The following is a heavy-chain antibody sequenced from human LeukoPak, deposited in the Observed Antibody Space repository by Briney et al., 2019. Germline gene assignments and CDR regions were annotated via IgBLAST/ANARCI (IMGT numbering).Heavy chain of an antibody. CDR2: ITGSGDNT. V-gene: IGHV3-23*01. D-gene: IGHD6-19*01. CDR3: AKAGSGWYGNDAFDI. Sequence: GGSLRLSCAASGFTFGIYGMNWVRQAPGKGLEWVSAITGSGDNTYYAASVKGRFTISRDNSKNTLYLQMNSLKAEDTAVYYCAKAGSGWYGNDAFDIWGQGTMVTVSS. J-gene: IGHJ3*02. CDR1: GFTFGIYG.